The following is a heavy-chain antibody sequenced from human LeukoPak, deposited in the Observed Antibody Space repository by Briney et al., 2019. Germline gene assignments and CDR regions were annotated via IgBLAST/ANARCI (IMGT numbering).Heavy chain of an antibody. CDR2: ISYDGSNK. V-gene: IGHV3-30*03. CDR1: GFTFSSYG. CDR3: ARDVDGSSWPDY. J-gene: IGHJ4*02. Sequence: GRSLRLSCAASGFTFSSYGMHWVRQAPGKGLEWVAVISYDGSNKYYADSVKGRFTISRDNSKNTLYLQMNSLRAEDTAVYYCARDVDGSSWPDYWGQGTLVTVSS. D-gene: IGHD6-13*01.